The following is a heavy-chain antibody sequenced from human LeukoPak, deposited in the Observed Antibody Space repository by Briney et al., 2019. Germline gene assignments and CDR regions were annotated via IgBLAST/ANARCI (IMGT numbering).Heavy chain of an antibody. D-gene: IGHD3-10*01. Sequence: GGSLRLSCAASGFTFSSHTMIWVRQAPGKGLECISYITSTSGTIYYADSVKGRFTISRDNARNSLYLQMNSLSAEDTAVYYCARGALSPYRSYYYGSGSYPKWCYMDVWGKGTTVTVSS. CDR3: ARGALSPYRSYYYGSGSYPKWCYMDV. J-gene: IGHJ6*03. V-gene: IGHV3-48*01. CDR2: ITSTSGTI. CDR1: GFTFSSHT.